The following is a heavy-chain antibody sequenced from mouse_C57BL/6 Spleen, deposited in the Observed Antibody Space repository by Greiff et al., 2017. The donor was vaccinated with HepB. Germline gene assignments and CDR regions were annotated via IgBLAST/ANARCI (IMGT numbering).Heavy chain of an antibody. CDR1: GFSLTSYG. J-gene: IGHJ4*01. V-gene: IGHV2-2*01. CDR2: IWSGGST. CDR3: ARILDYAMDY. Sequence: QVQLKESGPGLVQPSQSLSITCTVSGFSLTSYGVHWVRQSPGKGLEWLGVIWSGGSTDYNAAFISRLSISKDNSKSQVFFKMNSLQADDTAIYYCARILDYAMDYWGQGTSVTVSS.